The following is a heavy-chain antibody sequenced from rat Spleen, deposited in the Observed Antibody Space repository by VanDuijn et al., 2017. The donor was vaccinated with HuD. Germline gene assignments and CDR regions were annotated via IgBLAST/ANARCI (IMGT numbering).Heavy chain of an antibody. D-gene: IGHD1-10*01. CDR3: ATGGVYNNYGFAY. J-gene: IGHJ3*01. CDR1: GFTFNNYW. Sequence: EVQLVESGGGLVQPGRSLKLSCVASGFTFNNYWMTWIRQAPGKGLEWVASISNTGGSTYYPDSVMGRFTISRDSAHNTLYLQMNSLRSEDTATYYCATGGVYNNYGFAYWGQGTLVTVSS. CDR2: ISNTGGST. V-gene: IGHV5-31*01.